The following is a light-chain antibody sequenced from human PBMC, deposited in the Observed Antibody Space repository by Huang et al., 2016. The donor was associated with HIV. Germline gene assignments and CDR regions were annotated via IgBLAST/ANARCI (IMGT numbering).Light chain of an antibody. CDR3: MQALQTPWT. CDR2: LGS. CDR1: QSLLHGNGHNY. Sequence: DIVMTQSLLPLPVTPGEPASISCRSSQSLLHGNGHNYLDWYLQKPGQSPQLLIYLGSYRAYGVPDRFSGSGSGTDFILKISRVEAEDVGVYYCMQALQTPWTFGQGTKVEIK. V-gene: IGKV2-28*01. J-gene: IGKJ1*01.